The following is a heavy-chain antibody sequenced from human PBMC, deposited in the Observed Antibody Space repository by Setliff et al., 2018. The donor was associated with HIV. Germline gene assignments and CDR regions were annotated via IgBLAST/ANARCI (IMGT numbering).Heavy chain of an antibody. V-gene: IGHV4-34*01. CDR2: INQSGST. Sequence: PSETLSLTCAVYGGSSRGYYWSWIRQPPGKGLEWIGEINQSGSTEYNPSLKSRVTISLDTSKNQFTLKLSSVNAADTAVYYCARASGAKYYYGMDVWGQGTTVTVSS. CDR3: ARASGAKYYYGMDV. CDR1: GGSSRGYY. J-gene: IGHJ6*02. D-gene: IGHD1-26*01.